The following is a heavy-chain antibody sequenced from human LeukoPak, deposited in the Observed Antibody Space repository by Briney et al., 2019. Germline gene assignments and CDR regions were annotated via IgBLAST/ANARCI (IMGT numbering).Heavy chain of an antibody. J-gene: IGHJ5*01. Sequence: SETLSLTCTISGGSISGYYWTWIRQPAGKGLEWIGRINDSGSTNYNPSLKSRVTMSVDASKNQFSLKLSSVTAADTAVYYCARRGDNNWFDSWGQGILVTVSS. D-gene: IGHD3-16*01. CDR3: ARRGDNNWFDS. V-gene: IGHV4-4*07. CDR2: INDSGST. CDR1: GGSISGYY.